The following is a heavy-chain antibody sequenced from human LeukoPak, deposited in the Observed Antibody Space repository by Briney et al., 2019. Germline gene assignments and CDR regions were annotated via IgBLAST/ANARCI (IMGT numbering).Heavy chain of an antibody. Sequence: PSETLSLTCSVSGDSISNYYWSWIRQPAGKGLEWIGRIYTSGSTNYNPSLKSRVTISVDTSKNQFSLKLSSVTAADTVVYYCARCYSNYEYYFDYWGQGTLVTVSS. J-gene: IGHJ4*02. D-gene: IGHD4-11*01. CDR1: GDSISNYY. V-gene: IGHV4-4*07. CDR2: IYTSGST. CDR3: ARCYSNYEYYFDY.